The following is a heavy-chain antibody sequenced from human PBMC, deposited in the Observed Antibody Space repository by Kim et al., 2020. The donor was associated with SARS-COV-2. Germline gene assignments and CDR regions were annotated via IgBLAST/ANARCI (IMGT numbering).Heavy chain of an antibody. Sequence: ASVKVSCKASGYTFTSYGISWVRQAPGQGLEWVGWISAYNGNTNYAQKLQGRVTMTTDTSTSTAYMELRSQRSDDTAVYFCARGGSRLTMIVVVMADAFDIWGQGTMVTVSS. CDR1: GYTFTSYG. D-gene: IGHD3-22*01. V-gene: IGHV1-18*01. J-gene: IGHJ3*02. CDR2: ISAYNGNT. CDR3: ARGGSRLTMIVVVMADAFDI.